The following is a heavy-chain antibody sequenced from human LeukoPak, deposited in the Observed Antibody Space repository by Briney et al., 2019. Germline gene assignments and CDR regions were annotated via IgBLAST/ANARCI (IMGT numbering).Heavy chain of an antibody. J-gene: IGHJ4*02. V-gene: IGHV3-73*01. CDR2: IRSRTNSYAT. Sequence: GGSLRLSCAASGFTFSGSAMYWVRQASGKGLEWVGHIRSRTNSYATIYAASVKGRFTISRDDSKNTAYLQMNSLKTEDTAVYYCTRLHLGWGQGTLVTVSS. CDR3: TRLHLG. CDR1: GFTFSGSA. D-gene: IGHD1-26*01.